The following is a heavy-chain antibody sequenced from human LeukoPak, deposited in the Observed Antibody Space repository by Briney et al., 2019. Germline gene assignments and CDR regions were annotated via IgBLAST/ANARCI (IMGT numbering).Heavy chain of an antibody. V-gene: IGHV4-34*01. J-gene: IGHJ4*02. Sequence: PSETLSLTCAVYGGSFSGYYWSWIRQPPGKGLEWIGEINHSGSTNYNPSLKSRVTISVDTSKNQFSLKLSSVTAADTAVYYCARGSKFRITGTGYYFDYWGQGTLVTVSS. D-gene: IGHD1-20*01. CDR2: INHSGST. CDR3: ARGSKFRITGTGYYFDY. CDR1: GGSFSGYY.